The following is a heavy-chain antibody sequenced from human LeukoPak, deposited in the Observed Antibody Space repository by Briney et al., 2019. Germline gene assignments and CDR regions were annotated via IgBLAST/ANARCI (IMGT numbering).Heavy chain of an antibody. J-gene: IGHJ3*02. V-gene: IGHV4-59*11. D-gene: IGHD4-17*01. CDR2: ISYIGST. Sequence: SETLSLTCAVSTDSFSSHYWTWIRQPPGKGLEWIGYISYIGSTNYNPSLKSRVTISIDTSKNQFSLKLGSVTAADTAVYYCARDLVTVTKGFDIWGQGTMVSVSS. CDR3: ARDLVTVTKGFDI. CDR1: TDSFSSHY.